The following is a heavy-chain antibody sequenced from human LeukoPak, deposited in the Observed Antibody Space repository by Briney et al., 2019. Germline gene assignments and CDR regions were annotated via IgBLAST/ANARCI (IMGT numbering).Heavy chain of an antibody. J-gene: IGHJ5*02. Sequence: GRSLRLSCLASGFTFGDYGMTWVRQTPGKGLEWVGFIRSKAYGGTTEYAASVKGRFTISRDDSKSIAYLQMNGLKTEDTAVYYCARDPAVGAYTKLLPWGQGTLVTVSS. D-gene: IGHD1-26*01. CDR2: IRSKAYGGTT. CDR3: ARDPAVGAYTKLLP. CDR1: GFTFGDYG. V-gene: IGHV3-49*04.